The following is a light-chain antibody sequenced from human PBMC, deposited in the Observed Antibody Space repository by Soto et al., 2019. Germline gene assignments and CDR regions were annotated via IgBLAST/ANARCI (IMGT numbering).Light chain of an antibody. Sequence: EIVMTQSPATLTVSPGEGATLSCRASQSMSNNLAWYQQKPGQAPRLLIYGASTRATGIPARFSGSGSGTEFTLTISSLQSEDFAVYSCQHYNDRPLTFGGGTKVEIK. CDR3: QHYNDRPLT. CDR2: GAS. V-gene: IGKV3-15*01. J-gene: IGKJ4*01. CDR1: QSMSNN.